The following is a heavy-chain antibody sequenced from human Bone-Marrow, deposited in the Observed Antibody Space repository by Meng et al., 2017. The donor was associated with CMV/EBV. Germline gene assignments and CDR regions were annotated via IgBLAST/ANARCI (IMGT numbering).Heavy chain of an antibody. D-gene: IGHD2-2*01. Sequence: GESLKISCAASGFTFSSYSMNWVRQAPGKGLEWVSYISSSSSTIYYADSVKGRFTISRDNAKNSLYLQMNSLRAEDTAVYYCARIVVVPAATRGWYFDLWGRGTLVTVSS. J-gene: IGHJ2*01. CDR1: GFTFSSYS. CDR3: ARIVVVPAATRGWYFDL. V-gene: IGHV3-48*04. CDR2: ISSSSSTI.